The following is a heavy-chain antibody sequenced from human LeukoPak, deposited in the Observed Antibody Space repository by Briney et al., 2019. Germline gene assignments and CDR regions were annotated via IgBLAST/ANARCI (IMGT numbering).Heavy chain of an antibody. CDR2: ISTYTGDT. D-gene: IGHD5-18*01. CDR1: GYTFTIYG. J-gene: IGHJ4*02. Sequence: ASVKVSCKASGYTFTIYGITWVRQAPGQGLEWMGWISTYTGDTNYAQKLQARVTMTTDTSTSTAYMELRSLRSDDTAVYYCARDRRLSVDIAMAPFDYWGQGTLVTVSS. V-gene: IGHV1-18*04. CDR3: ARDRRLSVDIAMAPFDY.